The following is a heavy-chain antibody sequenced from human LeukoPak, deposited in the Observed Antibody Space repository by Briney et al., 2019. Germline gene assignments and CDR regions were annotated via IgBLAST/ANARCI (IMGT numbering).Heavy chain of an antibody. CDR1: GFTFDDYA. D-gene: IGHD3-10*01. J-gene: IGHJ4*02. V-gene: IGHV3-9*01. Sequence: GGSLRLSCAASGFTFDDYAMHWVRQAPGQGLEWVSAINWNSDDIHYADSVKGRFTISRDNAKNSLYLQMNSLRAEDAAFYYCAKDIGAQLWFGELFRSNYFDYWGQGTLVTVSS. CDR3: AKDIGAQLWFGELFRSNYFDY. CDR2: INWNSDDI.